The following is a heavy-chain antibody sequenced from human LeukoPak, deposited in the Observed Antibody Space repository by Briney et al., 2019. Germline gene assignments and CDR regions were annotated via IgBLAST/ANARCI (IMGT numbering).Heavy chain of an antibody. CDR2: IKSKIDGEAA. D-gene: IGHD3-10*01. CDR3: TTAPPSFISVSTVELFNP. CDR1: GFTFNNAW. V-gene: IGHV3-15*01. Sequence: GGSLRLSCVASGFTFNNAWMNWVRQAPGKGLEWVGQIKSKIDGEAAGYAAPGRGRFSISREDSKNTLYLQMNSLKTEDTAVYFCTTAPPSFISVSTVELFNPWGQGTLVTV. J-gene: IGHJ5*02.